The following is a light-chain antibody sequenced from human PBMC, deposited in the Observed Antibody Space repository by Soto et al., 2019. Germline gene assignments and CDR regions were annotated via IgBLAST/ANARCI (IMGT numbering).Light chain of an antibody. V-gene: IGKV4-1*01. J-gene: IGKJ4*01. CDR1: QSLLYSSNNKNY. CDR3: QQYYSTLALT. CDR2: WAS. Sequence: DIVMTQSPDSLAVSLGERATINCKSSQSLLYSSNNKNYLAWYQQKPGQPPKLLIYWASTLQSGVPDRFGGSGSGTDFTLTISSLQAEDVAVYYCQQYYSTLALTFGGGTKVEIK.